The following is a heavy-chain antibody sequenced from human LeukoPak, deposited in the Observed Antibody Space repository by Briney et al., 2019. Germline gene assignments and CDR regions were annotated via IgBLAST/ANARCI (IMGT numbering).Heavy chain of an antibody. Sequence: GGSLRLSCAASGFTFSSYSMNWVRQAPGKGLEWVSSISTSGDYIYYADSVKGRFTISRDNAKSSLFLQMNSLRAEDTAVYYCARVLYFDWLDAYWGQGTLVTVSS. V-gene: IGHV3-21*01. CDR1: GFTFSSYS. CDR2: ISTSGDYI. CDR3: ARVLYFDWLDAY. J-gene: IGHJ4*02. D-gene: IGHD3-9*01.